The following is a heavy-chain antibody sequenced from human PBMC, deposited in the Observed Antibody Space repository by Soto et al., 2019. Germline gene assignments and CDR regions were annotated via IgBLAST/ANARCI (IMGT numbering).Heavy chain of an antibody. CDR3: ARDRPSRVVARFDY. CDR2: INAGNGNT. V-gene: IGHV1-3*01. Sequence: GSVKVSCKASGYTFTSYAMHWVRQAPGQRLEWMGWINAGNGNTKYSQKFQGRVTITRDTSASTAYMELSSLRSEDTAVYYCARDRPSRVVARFDYGGQGTLVTVSS. J-gene: IGHJ4*02. D-gene: IGHD2-15*01. CDR1: GYTFTSYA.